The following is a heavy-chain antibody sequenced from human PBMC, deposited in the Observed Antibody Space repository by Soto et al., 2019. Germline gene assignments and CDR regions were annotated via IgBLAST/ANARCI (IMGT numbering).Heavy chain of an antibody. V-gene: IGHV3-23*01. J-gene: IGHJ4*02. CDR2: ISGSGGST. Sequence: GGSLRLSCAASGFTFSSYAMSWVRQAPGKGLEWVSAISGSGGSTYYADSVKGRFTISRDNSKNTLYLQMNSLRAEDMAVYYCAKSTAYNWNYFDYWGQGTLVTVSS. CDR1: GFTFSSYA. CDR3: AKSTAYNWNYFDY. D-gene: IGHD1-20*01.